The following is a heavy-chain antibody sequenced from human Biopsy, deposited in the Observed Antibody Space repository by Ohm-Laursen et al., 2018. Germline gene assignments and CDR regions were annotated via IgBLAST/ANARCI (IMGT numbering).Heavy chain of an antibody. J-gene: IGHJ5*02. CDR1: GYTFTGYH. CDR2: INAKTGDT. CDR3: TRGAYYYDSLAYYYWFDP. D-gene: IGHD3-22*01. V-gene: IGHV1-2*02. Sequence: ASVKVSCKASGYTFTGYHVHWVRQAPGQGLEWMGWINAKTGDTNYAQKFQGRVTMTRDTSISTAYVDLSSLRSDDTAVYYCTRGAYYYDSLAYYYWFDPWGQGTLVTVSS.